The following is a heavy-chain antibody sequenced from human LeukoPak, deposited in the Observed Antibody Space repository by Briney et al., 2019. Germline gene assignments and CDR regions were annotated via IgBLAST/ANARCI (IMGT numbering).Heavy chain of an antibody. D-gene: IGHD3-22*01. V-gene: IGHV3-74*01. CDR1: GFTFSSYW. CDR2: INSDGSST. J-gene: IGHJ4*02. Sequence: GGSLRLSCAASGFTFSSYWMHWVRQAPGKGLVWVSRINSDGSSTSYADSVKGRFTISRDNSKNTLYLQMNSLRAEDTAVYYCATPAANYYDSSGYYTERDYWGQGTLVTVSS. CDR3: ATPAANYYDSSGYYTERDY.